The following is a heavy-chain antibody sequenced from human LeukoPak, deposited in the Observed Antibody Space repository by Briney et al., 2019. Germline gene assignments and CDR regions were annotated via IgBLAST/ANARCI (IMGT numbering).Heavy chain of an antibody. J-gene: IGHJ4*02. D-gene: IGHD4-17*01. V-gene: IGHV3-20*04. CDR2: IKLNGGTT. Sequence: GGSLRLSCTASGFSFDDYDMDWVRHAPGQGLEWVSGIKLNGGTTTYADSVKGRFTISRDNARNSLFLQMNSLTAEDTAFYFCARKGHYGIDFWGQGTLATVSS. CDR3: ARKGHYGIDF. CDR1: GFSFDDYD.